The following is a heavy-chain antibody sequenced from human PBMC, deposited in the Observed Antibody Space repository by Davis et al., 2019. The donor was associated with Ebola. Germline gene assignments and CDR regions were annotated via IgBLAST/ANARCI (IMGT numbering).Heavy chain of an antibody. Sequence: MPSETLSLTCTVSGGSISSYYWSWIRQPPGKGLEWIGYIYYSGSTYYNPSLKSRVTISVDTSKNQFSLKLSSVTAADTAVYYCARMQVDTAMVPNPNFDYWGQGTLVTVSS. CDR3: ARMQVDTAMVPNPNFDY. V-gene: IGHV4-59*04. CDR2: IYYSGST. CDR1: GGSISSYY. D-gene: IGHD5-18*01. J-gene: IGHJ4*02.